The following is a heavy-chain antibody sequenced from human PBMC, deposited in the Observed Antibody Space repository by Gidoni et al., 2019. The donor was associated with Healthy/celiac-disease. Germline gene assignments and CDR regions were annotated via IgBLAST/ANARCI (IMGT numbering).Heavy chain of an antibody. V-gene: IGHV3-30*18. Sequence: QVQLVESGGGVVQPGRSLRLSCAASGFTFSSYGMPWVRQAPGKGLEWVAVISYDGSNKYYADSVKGRFTISRDKSKNTLYLQMNSLRAEDTAVYYCAKNDYGDYGGYYYYYYGMDVWGQGTTVTVSS. D-gene: IGHD4-17*01. CDR1: GFTFSSYG. CDR3: AKNDYGDYGGYYYYYYGMDV. CDR2: ISYDGSNK. J-gene: IGHJ6*02.